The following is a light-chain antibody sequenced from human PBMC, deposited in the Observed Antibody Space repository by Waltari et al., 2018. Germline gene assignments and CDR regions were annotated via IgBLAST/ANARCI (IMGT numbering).Light chain of an antibody. V-gene: IGLV1-44*01. CDR1: SSNIGSNS. Sequence: QSVLTQPPSASGTPGQRVTVSCSGSSSNIGSNSVTWYQHLPGAAPKLLSYNNNEALSGVPDRFSASKSGTSASLAISGLQSEDEAGYYCASWDDSLNGLVFGTGTKVIAL. J-gene: IGLJ1*01. CDR3: ASWDDSLNGLV. CDR2: NNN.